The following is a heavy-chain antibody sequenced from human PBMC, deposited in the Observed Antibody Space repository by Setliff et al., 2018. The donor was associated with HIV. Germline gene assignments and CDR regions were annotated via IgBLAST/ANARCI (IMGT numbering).Heavy chain of an antibody. CDR2: IKSKTDGGTT. D-gene: IGHD3-22*01. V-gene: IGHV3-15*01. CDR3: TSRYYYDSYLESG. CDR1: RFTFSNAW. J-gene: IGHJ4*02. Sequence: GGSMRLSCAASRFTFSNAWMSWVRQDPGKGLEWVGRIKSKTDGGTTDYAAPVKGRFTISRDDSKNTLYLQMNSLKTEDTAVYYCTSRYYYDSYLESGWGQGTLVTVSS.